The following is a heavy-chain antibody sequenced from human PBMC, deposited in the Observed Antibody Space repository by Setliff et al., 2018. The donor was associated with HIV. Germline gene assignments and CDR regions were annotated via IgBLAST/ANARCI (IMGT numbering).Heavy chain of an antibody. CDR1: GGSISSSSYY. Sequence: PSETLSLTCTVSGGSISSSSYYWGWIRQPPGKGLEWIGNIYYTGSTNYNPSLKSRITISIDTSKSQFSLKLTSVAAADTAVYYCARDSGGYNYGFAVGSFDYWGQGALLTVSS. J-gene: IGHJ4*02. V-gene: IGHV4-39*07. CDR2: IYYTGST. CDR3: ARDSGGYNYGFAVGSFDY. D-gene: IGHD5-18*01.